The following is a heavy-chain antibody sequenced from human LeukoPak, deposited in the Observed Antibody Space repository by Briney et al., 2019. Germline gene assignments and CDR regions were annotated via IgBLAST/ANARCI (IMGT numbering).Heavy chain of an antibody. D-gene: IGHD6-19*01. CDR3: AKDNRRHYTSGPNPDSLH. V-gene: IGHV3-7*03. CDR2: IRQDGREE. CDR1: GFTFNSYW. J-gene: IGHJ4*02. Sequence: GGSLRLSCAATGFTFNSYWMTWVRQAPGKGLEWVTNIRQDGREEHYVDSVQGRFTTSRDNAKNSLYLQMNSLRVEDTAFYYCAKDNRRHYTSGPNPDSLHWGQGALVTVSS.